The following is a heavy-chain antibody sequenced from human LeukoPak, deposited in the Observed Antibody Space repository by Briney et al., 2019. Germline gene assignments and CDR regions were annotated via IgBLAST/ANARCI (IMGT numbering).Heavy chain of an antibody. CDR1: GFTVSSNY. J-gene: IGHJ4*02. V-gene: IGHV3-53*01. CDR2: IYSGGST. Sequence: PGGSLRLSCAASGFTVSSNYMSWVRQAPGKGLEWVSVIYSGGSTYYADSVKGRFTISRDNSKNTLYLQMNSLRAEDTAVYYCAREAPPYCSGGSCYPGNYYWGQGTLVTVSS. D-gene: IGHD2-15*01. CDR3: AREAPPYCSGGSCYPGNYY.